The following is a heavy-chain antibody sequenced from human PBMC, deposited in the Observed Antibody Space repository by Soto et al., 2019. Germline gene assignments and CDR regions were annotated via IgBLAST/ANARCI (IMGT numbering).Heavy chain of an antibody. J-gene: IGHJ4*02. D-gene: IGHD3-16*01. CDR2: INAGNGNT. CDR3: ARVIGGLYYFDF. CDR1: GYTFTSYA. V-gene: IGHV1-3*01. Sequence: ASVKVSCKASGYTFTSYAMHWVRQAPGQRLEWMGWINAGNGNTKYSQKFQGRVTITRDTSASTAYMELSSLRSEDTAVYYCARVIGGLYYFDFWGQGTLVTVSS.